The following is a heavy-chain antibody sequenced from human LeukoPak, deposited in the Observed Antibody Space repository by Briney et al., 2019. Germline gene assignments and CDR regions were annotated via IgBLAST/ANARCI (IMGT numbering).Heavy chain of an antibody. D-gene: IGHD3-10*01. CDR2: ISYDGSNK. V-gene: IGHV3-30*03. Sequence: GGSLRLSCAASGFTFSSYGMHWVRQAPGKGLEWVAVISYDGSNKYYADSVKGRFTISRDNSKNTLYLQMNSLRAEDTAVYYCAGSGSYIWQFDYWGQGTLVTVSS. J-gene: IGHJ4*02. CDR1: GFTFSSYG. CDR3: AGSGSYIWQFDY.